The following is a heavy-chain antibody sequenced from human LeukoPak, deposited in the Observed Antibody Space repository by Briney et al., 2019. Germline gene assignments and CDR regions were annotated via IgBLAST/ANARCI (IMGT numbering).Heavy chain of an antibody. V-gene: IGHV3-43*01. CDR3: AKDGGQPAVAFDI. D-gene: IGHD3-16*01. Sequence: PGGSLRLSCAASGFTFDDYTMHWVRQAPGKGLEWVSLISWDGGSTYYADSVKGRFTISRGNSKNSLYLQMNSLRTEDTALYYCAKDGGQPAVAFDIWGQGTMVTVSS. CDR2: ISWDGGST. J-gene: IGHJ3*02. CDR1: GFTFDDYT.